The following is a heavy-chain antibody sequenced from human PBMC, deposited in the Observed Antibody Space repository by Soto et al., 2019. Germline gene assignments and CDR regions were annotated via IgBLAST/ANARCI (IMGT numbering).Heavy chain of an antibody. J-gene: IGHJ4*02. CDR1: GGSVSSGSYY. D-gene: IGHD2-15*01. V-gene: IGHV4-61*01. CDR3: ARDTTYCSGGSCSPAYYFDY. CDR2: IYYSGST. Sequence: QVQLQESGPGLVKPSETLSLTCTVSGGSVSSGSYYWSWIRQPPGKGLEWIGYIYYSGSTNYNPSLKSRVTISVDTSKHQFSLKLSSVTAADTAVYYCARDTTYCSGGSCSPAYYFDYWGQGTLVTVSS.